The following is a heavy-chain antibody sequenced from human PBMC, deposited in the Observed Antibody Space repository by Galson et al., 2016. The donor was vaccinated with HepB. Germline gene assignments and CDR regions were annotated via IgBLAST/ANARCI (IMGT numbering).Heavy chain of an antibody. V-gene: IGHV2-5*02. CDR1: GFSLSTNGMG. J-gene: IGHJ4*02. CDR3: APGVPSFDI. CDR2: IYWDNDN. D-gene: IGHD3-10*01. Sequence: PALVKPTQTLTLTCTFSGFSLSTNGMGVGWIRQPPGKALEWLALIYWDNDNRHRPSLKNRRTITKDITKSQVVLRKTEMDPEATGTYYCAPGVPSFDIWGQGILVTVSS.